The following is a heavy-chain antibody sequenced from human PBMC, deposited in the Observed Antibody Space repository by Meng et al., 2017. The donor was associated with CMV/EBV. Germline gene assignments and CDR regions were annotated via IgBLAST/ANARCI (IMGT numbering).Heavy chain of an antibody. Sequence: ASVKVSCKASGYTFTSYGISWVRQAPGQGLEWMGWIGAYNGNTNYAQKLQGRVTMTTDTSTSTAYMELRSLRSDDTAVYYCARDGGQWPGGSHYYYYYGMDVWGQGTTVTVSS. D-gene: IGHD6-19*01. V-gene: IGHV1-18*01. CDR1: GYTFTSYG. CDR3: ARDGGQWPGGSHYYYYYGMDV. CDR2: IGAYNGNT. J-gene: IGHJ6*02.